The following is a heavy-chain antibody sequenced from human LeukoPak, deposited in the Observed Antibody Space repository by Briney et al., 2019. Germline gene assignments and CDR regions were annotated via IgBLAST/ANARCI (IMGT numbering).Heavy chain of an antibody. CDR3: ARGDTIFGVVIPRFYYMDV. J-gene: IGHJ6*03. V-gene: IGHV3-30*01. CDR1: GFTFSSYA. D-gene: IGHD3-3*01. CDR2: ISYDGSNK. Sequence: GRSLRLSCAASGFTFSSYAMHWVRQAPGKGLEWVAVISYDGSNKYYADSVKGRFTISRDNSKNTLYLQMNSLRAEDTAVYYCARGDTIFGVVIPRFYYMDVWGKGTTVTVSS.